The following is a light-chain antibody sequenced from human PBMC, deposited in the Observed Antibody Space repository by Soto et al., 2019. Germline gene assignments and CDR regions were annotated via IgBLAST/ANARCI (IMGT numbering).Light chain of an antibody. CDR3: QQRSNWPQIT. V-gene: IGKV3-11*01. J-gene: IGKJ4*01. CDR1: QSVSKY. CDR2: DAS. Sequence: EIVLTQSRATLSLSPGERATLSCRASQSVSKYLAWYQQKPGQAPRLLIHDASNRATGIPARFSGSGSGTDFTLTISSLEPEDFGVYYCQQRSNWPQITFGGGTKVEIK.